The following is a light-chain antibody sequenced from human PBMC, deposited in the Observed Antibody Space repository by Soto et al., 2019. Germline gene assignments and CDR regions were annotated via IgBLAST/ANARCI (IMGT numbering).Light chain of an antibody. CDR1: QMVRSD. Sequence: EIVLTQSPVTLSLSPGERATLSCGASQMVRSDVAWNQQRPGQAARLLIYEATNRAPGIPARFSGSGSGTDFTLTISSLEPEDFAVYYCHQRSNWPLTFGGGTKVEIK. J-gene: IGKJ4*01. CDR3: HQRSNWPLT. CDR2: EAT. V-gene: IGKV3-11*01.